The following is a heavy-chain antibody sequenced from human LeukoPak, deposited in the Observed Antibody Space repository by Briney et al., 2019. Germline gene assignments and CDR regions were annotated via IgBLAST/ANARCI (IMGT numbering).Heavy chain of an antibody. CDR1: GFTFSSYG. CDR2: IWYDGSNK. Sequence: GGSLRLSCAASGFTFSSYGMHWVRQAPGKGLEWVAVIWYDGSNKYYADPVKGRFTISRDNSKHTLYLQMNSLRAEDTAVYYCAKELDGYNSGFDYWGQGTLVTVSS. D-gene: IGHD5-24*01. V-gene: IGHV3-33*06. J-gene: IGHJ4*02. CDR3: AKELDGYNSGFDY.